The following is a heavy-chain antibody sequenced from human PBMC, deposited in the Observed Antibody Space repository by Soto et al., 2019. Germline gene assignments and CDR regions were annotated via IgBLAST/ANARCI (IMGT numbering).Heavy chain of an antibody. CDR2: ISAYNGNT. J-gene: IGHJ6*02. Sequence: ASVKVSCKASGYTFTSYGISWVRQAPGQGLEWMGWISAYNGNTNYAQKLQGRVTMATDTSTSTAYMELRSLRSDDTAVYYCARAKYSSSWYGGAKHYYYYGMDVWGQGTTVTVSS. CDR1: GYTFTSYG. V-gene: IGHV1-18*04. CDR3: ARAKYSSSWYGGAKHYYYYGMDV. D-gene: IGHD6-13*01.